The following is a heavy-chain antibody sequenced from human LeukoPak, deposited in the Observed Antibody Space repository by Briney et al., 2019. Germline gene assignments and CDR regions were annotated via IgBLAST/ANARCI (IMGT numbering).Heavy chain of an antibody. CDR2: IHYSGST. CDR3: ARARYYYYYYMDV. V-gene: IGHV4-59*01. J-gene: IGHJ6*03. CDR1: GGSIRSYY. Sequence: PSETPSLTCTVSGGSIRSYYWSWIRQPPGKGLEYIGYIHYSGSTNYNPSLKSRVTISVDTSKNQFSLKLSSVTAADTAVYYCARARYYYYYYMDVWGKGTTVTVSS.